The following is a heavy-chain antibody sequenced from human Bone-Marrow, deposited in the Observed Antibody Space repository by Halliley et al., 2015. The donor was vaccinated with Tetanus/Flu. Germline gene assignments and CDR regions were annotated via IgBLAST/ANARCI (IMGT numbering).Heavy chain of an antibody. D-gene: IGHD5-12*01. CDR3: TRAGGSGAWNDC. V-gene: IGHV4-30-4*01. Sequence: YICYSGSTYYNPSLKSRVTISVDPSKTQFSLKLSSVTAADTAVYYCTRAGGSGAWNDCWGQGTLVTVSS. CDR2: ICYSGST. J-gene: IGHJ4*02.